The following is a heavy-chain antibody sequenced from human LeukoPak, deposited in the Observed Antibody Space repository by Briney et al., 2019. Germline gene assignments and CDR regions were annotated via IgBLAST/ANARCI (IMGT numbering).Heavy chain of an antibody. CDR1: GASISSSTNF. CDR2: IYYSGST. V-gene: IGHV4-39*01. Sequence: SETLSLTCIVSGASISSSTNFWGWIRQPPGKGLEWIGNIYYSGSTSYNPSLRSPVTMSVDRSKNQSSLNLTSVTAADTAVYYCARLSKGRYFDWIFDYWGQGTLVTVSS. D-gene: IGHD3-9*01. J-gene: IGHJ4*02. CDR3: ARLSKGRYFDWIFDY.